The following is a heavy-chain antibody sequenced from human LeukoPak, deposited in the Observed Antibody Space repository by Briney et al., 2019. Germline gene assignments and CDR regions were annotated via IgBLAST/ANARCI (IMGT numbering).Heavy chain of an antibody. CDR3: AKDRLAVRYYFDY. D-gene: IGHD6-19*01. J-gene: IGHJ4*02. CDR2: ISGSGGST. Sequence: PGGSLRLSCAASGFTFSSYSMTWVRQAPGKGLEWVSAISGSGGSTYYADSVKGRFTISRDNSKNTLYLQMNSLRAEDTAVYYCAKDRLAVRYYFDYWGQGTLATVSS. CDR1: GFTFSSYS. V-gene: IGHV3-23*01.